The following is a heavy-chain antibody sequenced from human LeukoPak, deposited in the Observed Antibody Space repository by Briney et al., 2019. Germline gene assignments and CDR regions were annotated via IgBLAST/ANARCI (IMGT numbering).Heavy chain of an antibody. V-gene: IGHV4-59*01. Sequence: SETLSRTCTVSGGSISSYYWSWIRQPPGKRLEWIGYIYYSGSTNYNPSLKSRVTISVDTSKNQFSLKLSSVTAADTSVYYCARDRSSDYWGQGTLVTVSS. CDR3: ARDRSSDY. J-gene: IGHJ4*02. D-gene: IGHD6-6*01. CDR2: IYYSGST. CDR1: GGSISSYY.